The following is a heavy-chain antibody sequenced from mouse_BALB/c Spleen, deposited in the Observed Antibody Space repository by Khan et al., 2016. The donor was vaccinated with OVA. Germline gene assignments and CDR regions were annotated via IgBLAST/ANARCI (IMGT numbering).Heavy chain of an antibody. V-gene: IGHV3-2*02. J-gene: IGHJ2*01. CDR1: GYSITSGYG. CDR3: VRTARIKY. CDR2: ISYSGST. Sequence: EVELVESGPGLVKPSQSLSLTCTVTGYSITSGYGWNWIRQFPGNKLEWMGYISYSGSTNYNPSLKSRISITRDTSKNQFFLQLNSVTTEDTATYYCVRTARIKYWGQGTTLTVSS. D-gene: IGHD1-2*01.